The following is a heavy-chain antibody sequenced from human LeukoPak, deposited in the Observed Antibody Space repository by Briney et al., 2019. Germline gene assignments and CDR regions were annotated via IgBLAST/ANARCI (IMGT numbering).Heavy chain of an antibody. Sequence: PGGSLRLSCAGSGFTFNNAWMSWVRQAPGKGLEWVAVMWYDGSNKYYADSVKGRFTISRDNSKNTLYLQMNSLRAEDTAVYYCAKCPYYYDSSGYYYGWYYFDYWGQGTLVTVSS. D-gene: IGHD3-22*01. CDR3: AKCPYYYDSSGYYYGWYYFDY. J-gene: IGHJ4*02. CDR2: MWYDGSNK. V-gene: IGHV3-33*06. CDR1: GFTFNNAW.